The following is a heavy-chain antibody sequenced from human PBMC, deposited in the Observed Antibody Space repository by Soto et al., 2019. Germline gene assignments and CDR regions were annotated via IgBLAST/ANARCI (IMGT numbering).Heavy chain of an antibody. J-gene: IGHJ4*02. Sequence: GGSLRLSCAASGFTFSSYAMSWVRQAPGKGLEWVSAISGSGGSTYYADSVKGRFTISRDNSKNTLYLQMNSLRAEDTAVYYCATDIVVVVAATRDTFDYWGQGTLVTVS. V-gene: IGHV3-23*01. D-gene: IGHD2-15*01. CDR1: GFTFSSYA. CDR3: ATDIVVVVAATRDTFDY. CDR2: ISGSGGST.